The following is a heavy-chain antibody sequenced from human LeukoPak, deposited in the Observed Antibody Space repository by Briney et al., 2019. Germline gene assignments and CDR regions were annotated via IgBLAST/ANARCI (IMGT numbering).Heavy chain of an antibody. V-gene: IGHV4-59*01. J-gene: IGHJ4*02. CDR3: ARVYGDYVIGFDY. Sequence: SETLSLTCTVSGDSISSYYWSWIRQPPGKGLEWIGHIHNSGSTNDNPSLKTRVTISIDTSKNQFSLKLSSVTAADTAVYYCARVYGDYVIGFDYWGQGTLVTVSS. D-gene: IGHD4-17*01. CDR1: GDSISSYY. CDR2: IHNSGST.